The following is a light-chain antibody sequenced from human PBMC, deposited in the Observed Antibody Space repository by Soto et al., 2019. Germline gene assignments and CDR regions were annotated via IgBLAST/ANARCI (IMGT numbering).Light chain of an antibody. CDR2: GPS. CDR3: HQYNKWPPIT. V-gene: IGKV3-15*01. J-gene: IGKJ5*01. CDR1: QSVSSSY. Sequence: EIVLTQSPGTLSLSPGERATLSCRASQSVSSSYLAWYQQKPGQAPRLLIYGPSTRASGIPARFSGSGYGREFTLTISSLQSEDYGVYYCHQYNKWPPITFGQGTRLEIK.